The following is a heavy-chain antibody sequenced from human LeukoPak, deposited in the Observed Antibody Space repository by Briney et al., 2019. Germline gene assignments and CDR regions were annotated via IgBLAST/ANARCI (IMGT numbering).Heavy chain of an antibody. V-gene: IGHV4-59*01. CDR1: GGSISSYY. CDR2: IYYSGST. D-gene: IGHD3-10*01. CDR3: ASFRFPRALNYYGSGSYGPFGMDV. Sequence: SETLSLTCTVSGGSISSYYWSWIRQPPRTGLDWIGYIYYSGSTNYNPSLKSRLTISVDTSKNQFSLKLSSVTAADTAVYYCASFRFPRALNYYGSGSYGPFGMDVWGQGTTVTVSS. J-gene: IGHJ6*02.